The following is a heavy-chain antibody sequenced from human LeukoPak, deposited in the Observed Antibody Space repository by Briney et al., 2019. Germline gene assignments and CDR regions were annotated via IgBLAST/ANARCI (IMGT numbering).Heavy chain of an antibody. CDR2: ISSNGGST. CDR1: GFTFSSYA. V-gene: IGHV3-64*02. D-gene: IGHD1-26*01. J-gene: IGHJ6*02. CDR3: ARSSGSYPHLDGMDV. Sequence: RSGGSLRLSCAASGFTFSSYAMHWVRQAPGKGLEYVSAISSNGGSTYYADSVKGRFTISRDNSKNTLYLQMGSLRAEDMAVYYCARSSGSYPHLDGMDVWGQGTTVTVSS.